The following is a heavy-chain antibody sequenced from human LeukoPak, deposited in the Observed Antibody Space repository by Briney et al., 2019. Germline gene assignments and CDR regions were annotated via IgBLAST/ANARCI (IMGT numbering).Heavy chain of an antibody. J-gene: IGHJ4*02. Sequence: GGSLRLSCAASGFTFSSYSMNWVRQAPGKGLEWVPSISSSSSYIYYADSVKGRFTISRDNAKNSLYLQMNSLRAEDTAVYYCARAMYSSSWYRHFDYWGQGTLVTVSS. CDR3: ARAMYSSSWYRHFDY. CDR1: GFTFSSYS. CDR2: ISSSSSYI. V-gene: IGHV3-21*01. D-gene: IGHD6-13*01.